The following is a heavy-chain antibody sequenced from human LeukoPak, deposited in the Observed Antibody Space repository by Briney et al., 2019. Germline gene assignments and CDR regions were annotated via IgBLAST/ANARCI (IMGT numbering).Heavy chain of an antibody. V-gene: IGHV3-23*01. CDR2: ISGSGGST. Sequence: SGGSLRLSCAASGFTVSGYAMSWVRQAPGKGLEWVSVISGSGGSTYYADSVKGRFTISRDNSKNTLYLQMNSLRVEDTAVYYCAKDRTMIVVVRDAFDMWGQGTMVTVSS. J-gene: IGHJ3*02. CDR3: AKDRTMIVVVRDAFDM. CDR1: GFTVSGYA. D-gene: IGHD3-22*01.